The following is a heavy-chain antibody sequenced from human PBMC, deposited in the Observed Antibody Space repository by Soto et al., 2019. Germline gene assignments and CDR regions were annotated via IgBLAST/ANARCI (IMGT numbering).Heavy chain of an antibody. CDR1: GFSLSNGRMG. J-gene: IGHJ4*02. D-gene: IGHD3-22*01. CDR3: ARIQAGYFDSSGHYYYFDY. Sequence: QVTLKESGPVLVKPTETLTLTCTVSGFSLSNGRMGVSWIRQPPGKALEWLAHIFSNDEKSYCTSLMGRLTISKDTSKNQVVLTLTNMDPVDTATYFCARIQAGYFDSSGHYYYFDYWGQGTLVTVSS. V-gene: IGHV2-26*01. CDR2: IFSNDEK.